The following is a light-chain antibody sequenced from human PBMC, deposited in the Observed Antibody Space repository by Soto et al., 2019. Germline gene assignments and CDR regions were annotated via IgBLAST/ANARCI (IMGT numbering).Light chain of an antibody. CDR2: GAS. V-gene: IGKV3D-20*02. CDR1: QGVSSSY. J-gene: IGKJ5*01. CDR3: QQRQYWPPIT. Sequence: EIVLTQSPGTLSLSPGERATLSFRASQGVSSSYLAWYQQKPGQAPRLLIYGASSRATGIPDRFSGSGSGTDFTLTISSLEPEDFAIYYCQQRQYWPPITFGQGTRLEIK.